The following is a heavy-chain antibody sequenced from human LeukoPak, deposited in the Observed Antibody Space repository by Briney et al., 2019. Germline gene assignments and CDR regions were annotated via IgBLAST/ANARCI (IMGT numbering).Heavy chain of an antibody. CDR3: ARALGSVVVMGMDAFDI. D-gene: IGHD3-22*01. Sequence: ASVKVSCKASGYTFTSYGISWVRQPPGQGLEWMGWISAYNGNTNYAQKLQGRVTMTTDTSTSTAYMELRSLRSDDTAVYYCARALGSVVVMGMDAFDIWGQGTMVTVSS. J-gene: IGHJ3*02. CDR2: ISAYNGNT. V-gene: IGHV1-18*01. CDR1: GYTFTSYG.